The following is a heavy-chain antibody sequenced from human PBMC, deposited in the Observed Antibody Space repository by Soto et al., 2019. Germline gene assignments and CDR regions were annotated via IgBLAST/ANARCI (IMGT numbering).Heavy chain of an antibody. CDR1: GYTFTSYD. D-gene: IGHD6-13*01. Sequence: DSVKLCCKASGYTFTSYDINWVRQATGQGLEWMGWMNPNSGNTGYAQKFQGRVTMTRNTSISTAYMELSSRRSEDTAVYYWSGMEIAADAISVEYWGQG. J-gene: IGHJ4*02. V-gene: IGHV1-8*01. CDR3: SGMEIAADAISVEY. CDR2: MNPNSGNT.